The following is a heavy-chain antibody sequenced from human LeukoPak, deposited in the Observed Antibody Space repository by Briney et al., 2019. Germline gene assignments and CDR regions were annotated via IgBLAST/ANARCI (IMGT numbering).Heavy chain of an antibody. CDR1: GGSISSGGYY. D-gene: IGHD3-22*01. CDR3: AKAGSYYDTLYDA. J-gene: IGHJ5*02. V-gene: IGHV4-31*03. CDR2: IYYSGST. Sequence: SETLSLTCTVSGGSISSGGYYWSWIRQHPGKGLEWIGYIYYSGSTYYNPSLKSRVTISVDTSKNQFFLKLSSVTAADTAVYYCAKAGSYYDTLYDAWGQGTLVTVSS.